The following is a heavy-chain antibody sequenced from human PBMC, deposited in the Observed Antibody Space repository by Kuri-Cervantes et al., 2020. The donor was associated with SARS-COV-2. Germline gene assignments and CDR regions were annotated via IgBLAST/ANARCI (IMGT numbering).Heavy chain of an antibody. CDR2: INSDGSST. CDR3: ARDPVTPGYYYYGMDV. V-gene: IGHV3-74*01. CDR1: GFTFSSYW. D-gene: IGHD4-23*01. J-gene: IGHJ6*02. Sequence: GESLKIPCAAPGFTFSSYWLHWVRQAPGKGLVWVSRINSDGSSTSYADSVKGRFTISRDNAKNTLYLQMNSLRAEDTAVYYCARDPVTPGYYYYGMDVWGQGTTVTVSS.